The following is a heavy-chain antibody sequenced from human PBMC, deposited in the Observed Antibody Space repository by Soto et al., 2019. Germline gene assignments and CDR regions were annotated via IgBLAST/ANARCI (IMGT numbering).Heavy chain of an antibody. Sequence: SETLSLTCTVSGGTISSGDYYWSWIRQPPGKGLEWIGYIYYSGSTYYNPSLKSRVTISVDTSKNQFSLKLSSATAADTAVYYCAREVWATVVYNWFDAWGQGTLVTVSS. CDR3: AREVWATVVYNWFDA. CDR2: IYYSGST. V-gene: IGHV4-30-4*01. J-gene: IGHJ5*02. CDR1: GGTISSGDYY. D-gene: IGHD4-17*01.